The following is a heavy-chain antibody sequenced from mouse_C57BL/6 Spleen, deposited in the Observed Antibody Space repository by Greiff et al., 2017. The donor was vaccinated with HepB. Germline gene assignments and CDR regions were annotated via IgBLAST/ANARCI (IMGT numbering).Heavy chain of an antibody. V-gene: IGHV5-9-1*02. Sequence: EVQLVESGEGLVKPGGSLKLSCAASGFTFSSYAMSWVRQTPEKRLEWVAYISSGGDYIYYADTVKGRFTISRDNARNTLYLQMSSLKSEDTAMYYCTRVFITTVVATYYFDYWGQGTTLTVSS. J-gene: IGHJ2*01. CDR1: GFTFSSYA. CDR3: TRVFITTVVATYYFDY. D-gene: IGHD1-1*01. CDR2: ISSGGDYI.